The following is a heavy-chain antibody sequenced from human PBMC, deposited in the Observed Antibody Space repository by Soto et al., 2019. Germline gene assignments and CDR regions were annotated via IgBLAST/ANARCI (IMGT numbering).Heavy chain of an antibody. CDR2: IIPIFGTA. J-gene: IGHJ2*01. CDR1: GGTFSSYA. D-gene: IGHD5-12*01. CDR3: ARRVWDGYKGWYFDL. V-gene: IGHV1-69*01. Sequence: QVQLVQSGAEVKKPGSSVKVSCKASGGTFSSYAISWVRQAPGQGLEWMGGIIPIFGTANYAQKFQGRVTITADESTSTAYMELSSLRSEDTAVSYCARRVWDGYKGWYFDLWGRGTLVTVSS.